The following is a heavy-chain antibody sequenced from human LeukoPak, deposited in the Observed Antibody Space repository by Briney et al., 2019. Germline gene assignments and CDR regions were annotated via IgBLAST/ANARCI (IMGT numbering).Heavy chain of an antibody. J-gene: IGHJ4*02. CDR3: AASYSETQLFYFDY. Sequence: PGGSLKLSCAASGFSFSRYSMNWVRQAPGKGLEWISYISSSSTSTFYADSVKGRFTISRDNGKNSVYLQMNSLSAEDTAVYYCAASYSETQLFYFDYWGQGNLATVSS. CDR2: ISSSSTST. D-gene: IGHD1-26*01. V-gene: IGHV3-48*01. CDR1: GFSFSRYS.